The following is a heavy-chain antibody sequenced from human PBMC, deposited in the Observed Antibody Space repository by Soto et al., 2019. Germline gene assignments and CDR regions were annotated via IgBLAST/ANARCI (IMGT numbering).Heavy chain of an antibody. CDR3: AHRPSYCSGGSCYCGFDY. V-gene: IGHV2-5*02. Sequence: QITLKESGPPLVKPTQTLTLTCTFSGFSLSTSGVGVGWIRQPPGKALEWLALIYWDDDKRYSPSLKSRLTITKAPSKNPVVLTMTHMDPVDTATYYCAHRPSYCSGGSCYCGFDYCGQGTLVTVSS. CDR1: GFSLSTSGVG. D-gene: IGHD2-15*01. CDR2: IYWDDDK. J-gene: IGHJ4*02.